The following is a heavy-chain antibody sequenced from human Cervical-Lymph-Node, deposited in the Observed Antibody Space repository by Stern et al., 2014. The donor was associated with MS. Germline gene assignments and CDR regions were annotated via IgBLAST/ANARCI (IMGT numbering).Heavy chain of an antibody. J-gene: IGHJ6*02. D-gene: IGHD6-13*01. CDR1: GYTFTSYG. CDR2: ISAYNGNT. CDR3: ATRTGYSSSWYHYYYGMDV. V-gene: IGHV1-18*01. Sequence: QVQLVQSGAEVKKPGASVKVSCKASGYTFTSYGISWVRQAPGQGLEWMGWISAYNGNTNYAQKLQGRVTMTTDTSTSTAYMELRSLRSDDTAVYYCATRTGYSSSWYHYYYGMDVWGQGTTVTVSS.